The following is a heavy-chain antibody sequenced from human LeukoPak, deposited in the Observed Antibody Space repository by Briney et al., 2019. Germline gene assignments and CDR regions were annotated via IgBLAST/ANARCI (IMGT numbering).Heavy chain of an antibody. CDR2: IYYSGST. J-gene: IGHJ3*02. CDR1: GGSISSSSYY. CDR3: ARAPFGVVNYAFDI. Sequence: SETLSLTCTVSGGSISSSSYYWGWIRQPPGKGLEWIVSIYYSGSTYYNPSLKSRVTISVDTSKNQFSLKLSSVTAADTAVYYCARAPFGVVNYAFDIWGQGTMVTVSS. D-gene: IGHD3-3*01. V-gene: IGHV4-39*01.